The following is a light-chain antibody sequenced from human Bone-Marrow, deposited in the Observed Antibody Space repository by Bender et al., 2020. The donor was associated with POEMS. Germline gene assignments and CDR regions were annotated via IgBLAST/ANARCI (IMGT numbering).Light chain of an antibody. CDR1: SSNMGAGYG. Sequence: QSVLTQPPSVSGAPGQTVTISCTGTSSNMGAGYGVNWYQQLPGTAPKLLIYNNENRPSGGPARISGSKSGTSASLANTGLQAEDEADYYCQSYDMSMSGWVFGGGTKLTAL. J-gene: IGLJ3*02. CDR3: QSYDMSMSGWV. CDR2: NNE. V-gene: IGLV1-40*01.